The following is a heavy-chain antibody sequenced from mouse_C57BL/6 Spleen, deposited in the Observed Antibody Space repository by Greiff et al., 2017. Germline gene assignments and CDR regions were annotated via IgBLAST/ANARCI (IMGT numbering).Heavy chain of an antibody. CDR3: ARHDYYGSLFDY. CDR2: ISGGGGNT. Sequence: DVMLVESGGGLVKPGGSLKLSCAASGFTFSSYTMSWVRQTPEKRLAWVATISGGGGNTYYPDSVKGRFTISRDNAKNTLYLQMSSLMSEDTALYYCARHDYYGSLFDYWGQGTTLTVSS. V-gene: IGHV5-9*01. D-gene: IGHD1-1*01. CDR1: GFTFSSYT. J-gene: IGHJ2*01.